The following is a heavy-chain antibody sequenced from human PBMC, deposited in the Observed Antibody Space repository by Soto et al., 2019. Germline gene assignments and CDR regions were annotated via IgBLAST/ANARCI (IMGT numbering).Heavy chain of an antibody. J-gene: IGHJ5*02. CDR3: AREIVTAGGNNYFDP. V-gene: IGHV4-4*02. D-gene: IGHD2-21*02. CDR2: VYHTGDT. CDR1: GGTVASSHW. Sequence: QVQLQESGPRLVKPSGSLSLTCGVSGGTVASSHWWSWVRQSQGGGLEWIGNVYHTGDTNFNPSLQSRVTISVAKSNNQFSLRLNSLTAADTAVYFCAREIVTAGGNNYFDPWGPGTMVTVSS.